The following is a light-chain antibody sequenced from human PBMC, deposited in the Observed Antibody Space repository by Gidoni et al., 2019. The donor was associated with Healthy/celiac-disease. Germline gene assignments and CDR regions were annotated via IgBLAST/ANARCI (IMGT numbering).Light chain of an antibody. CDR2: GNS. J-gene: IGLJ2*01. CDR3: QSYDSSLSVV. Sequence: QSVLTQPPPVSGSPGQRITISCTGRSSNIGAGYDVHWYQQLPGTAPKLLIYGNSNRPSGVPDRFSGSKSGTPASLAITGLQAEDEADYYCQSYDSSLSVVFGGGTKLTVL. CDR1: SSNIGAGYD. V-gene: IGLV1-40*01.